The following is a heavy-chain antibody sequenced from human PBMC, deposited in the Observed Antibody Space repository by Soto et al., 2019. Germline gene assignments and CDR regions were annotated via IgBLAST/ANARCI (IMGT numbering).Heavy chain of an antibody. V-gene: IGHV3-23*01. Sequence: GGSLRLSCAASGFTFSSYAMSWVRQAPGKGLEWVSAISGSGGSTYYADSVKGRFTISRDNSKNTLYLQMNSLRAEDTAVYYCAKGSDIVVVPAAMAPRINWFDPWGQGTLVTVSS. J-gene: IGHJ5*02. CDR2: ISGSGGST. D-gene: IGHD2-2*01. CDR1: GFTFSSYA. CDR3: AKGSDIVVVPAAMAPRINWFDP.